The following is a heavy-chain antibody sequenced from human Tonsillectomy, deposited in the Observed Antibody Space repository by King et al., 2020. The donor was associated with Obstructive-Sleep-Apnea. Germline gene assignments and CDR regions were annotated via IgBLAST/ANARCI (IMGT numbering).Heavy chain of an antibody. V-gene: IGHV4-38-2*02. CDR3: ARDPLGQGN. CDR1: GYSISSGYY. Sequence: VQLQESGPGLVKPSETLSLTCTVSGYSISSGYYWGWIRQPPGKGLEWVGSIYHSGSTYYNPSLKSRVTISVDTSKNQFSLWLSSVTAADTAVYYCARDPLGQGNWGQGTLVTVSS. CDR2: IYHSGST. J-gene: IGHJ4*02.